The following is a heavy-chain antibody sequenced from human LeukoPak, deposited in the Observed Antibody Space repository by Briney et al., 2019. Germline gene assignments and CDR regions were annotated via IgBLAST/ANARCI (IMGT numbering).Heavy chain of an antibody. Sequence: SETLSLTCTVSGGSINSALYYWAWIRQTPEQQLEWIGSVSHDGITKYSPSLGGRVSLSADTSKNAFFMEVHSVTAADSAIYYCSTHTFFCTVISCSPFDPLGQGSLVTVYS. CDR3: STHTFFCTVISCSPFDP. J-gene: IGHJ5*01. D-gene: IGHD3/OR15-3a*01. CDR1: GGSINSALYY. CDR2: VSHDGIT. V-gene: IGHV4-39*01.